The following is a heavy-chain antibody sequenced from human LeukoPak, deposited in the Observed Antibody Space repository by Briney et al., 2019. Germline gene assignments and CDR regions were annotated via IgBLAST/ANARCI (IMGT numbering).Heavy chain of an antibody. CDR3: ARDGPVGPLYDY. V-gene: IGHV4-59*12. CDR2: IYYSGST. CDR1: GGSISNSY. D-gene: IGHD1-26*01. Sequence: PSETLSLTCTVSGGSISNSYWTWIRQPPGKGLQWIGYIYYSGSTTYNPSLKSRVTISVDTSKNQFSLKLTSVTAADTAVYYCARDGPVGPLYDYWGQGTLVTVSS. J-gene: IGHJ4*02.